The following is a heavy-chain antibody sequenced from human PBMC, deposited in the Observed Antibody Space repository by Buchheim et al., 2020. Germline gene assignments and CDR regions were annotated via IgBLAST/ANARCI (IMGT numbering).Heavy chain of an antibody. CDR1: GGSISSYY. Sequence: QVQLQESGPGLVKPSETLSLTCTVSGGSISSYYWSWIRQPPGKGLEWIGYIYYSGSTNYNPSLKSRVTISVDTSKNQFSLKLSSVTAADTAVYDCARGRAWWLRTIDYWGKGTL. D-gene: IGHD5-12*01. CDR3: ARGRAWWLRTIDY. CDR2: IYYSGST. J-gene: IGHJ4*02. V-gene: IGHV4-59*01.